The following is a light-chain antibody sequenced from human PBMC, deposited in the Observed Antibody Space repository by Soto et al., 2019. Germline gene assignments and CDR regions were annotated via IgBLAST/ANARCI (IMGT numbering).Light chain of an antibody. J-gene: IGKJ1*01. CDR1: QSISSW. CDR2: KAS. V-gene: IGKV1-5*03. Sequence: DIQMTQSPSTLSASVGDRVIITCRASQSISSWLAWYQQKPGKAPNLLIYKASTLKSGVPSRFSGSGYGTEFTLNISSLQPDDFATYYCQQYDNDSWTFGQGTKVEIK. CDR3: QQYDNDSWT.